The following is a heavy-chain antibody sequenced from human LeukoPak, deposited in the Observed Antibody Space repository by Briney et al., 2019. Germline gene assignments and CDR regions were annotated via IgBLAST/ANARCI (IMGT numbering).Heavy chain of an antibody. V-gene: IGHV3-23*01. D-gene: IGHD2-2*01. CDR2: ISVSDDST. J-gene: IGHJ4*02. CDR1: GFTSSDYT. CDR3: ARDRYCVSTNCPYDC. Sequence: GGSLRLSCAASGFTSSDYTMNWVRQSPGKGLEWVSGISVSDDSTYYADSVKGRYTISRDTSNNMLYLQMNSLRAEDTAVYYCARDRYCVSTNCPYDCWGQGAPVTVSS.